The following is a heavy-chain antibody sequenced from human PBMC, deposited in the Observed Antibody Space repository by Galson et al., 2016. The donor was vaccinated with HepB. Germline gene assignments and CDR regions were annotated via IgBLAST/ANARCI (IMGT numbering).Heavy chain of an antibody. CDR3: AGEGASGYALDY. J-gene: IGHJ4*02. Sequence: CAISGDSVSSNSAARNWIRQSPSRGLEWLGRIYYRSKWYNDYAESVKSRITINPDTSKNQFSLQLHSVTPDDTAFYYCAGEGASGYALDYWGQGTLVTVSS. D-gene: IGHD6-25*01. V-gene: IGHV6-1*01. CDR1: GDSVSSNSAA. CDR2: IYYRSKWYN.